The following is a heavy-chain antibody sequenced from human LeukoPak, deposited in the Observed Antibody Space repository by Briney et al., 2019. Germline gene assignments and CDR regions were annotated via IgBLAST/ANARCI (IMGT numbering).Heavy chain of an antibody. D-gene: IGHD1-26*01. J-gene: IGHJ4*02. CDR2: ISGSGDYT. V-gene: IGHV3-23*01. Sequence: GGSLRLSCAASGFTFSSHGMSWVRQAPGKGLEWVSTISGSGDYTYYADSVKGRFTISRDNSKNTLYLQMNSLRAEDTAVYYCARETSGAWDYWGQGTLVTVSS. CDR3: ARETSGAWDY. CDR1: GFTFSSHG.